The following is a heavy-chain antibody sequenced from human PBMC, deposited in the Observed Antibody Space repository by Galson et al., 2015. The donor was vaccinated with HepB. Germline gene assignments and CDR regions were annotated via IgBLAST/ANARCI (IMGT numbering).Heavy chain of an antibody. CDR2: ISGSGGST. Sequence: SLRLSCAASGFTFSSYAMSWVRQAPGKGLEWVSAISGSGGSTYYADSVKGRFTISRDNSKNTLYLQMNSLRAEDTAVYYCAKDYYDSSGHTPDVELLIDYWGQGTLVTVSS. J-gene: IGHJ4*02. V-gene: IGHV3-23*01. CDR3: AKDYYDSSGHTPDVELLIDY. D-gene: IGHD3-22*01. CDR1: GFTFSSYA.